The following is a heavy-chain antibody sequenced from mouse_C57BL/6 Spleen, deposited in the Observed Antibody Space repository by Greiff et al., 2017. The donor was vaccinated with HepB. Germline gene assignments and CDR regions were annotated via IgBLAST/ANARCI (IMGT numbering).Heavy chain of an antibody. CDR1: YFAFMASA. J-gene: IGHJ4*01. CDR2: FTMYSDAT. Sequence: LKESGAELVRPGSSVKLSCKDSYFAFMASAMHWVKQRPGHGLEWIGSFTMYSDATEYSENFKGKATLTANTSSSTAYMELSSLTSEYSAVYYCATGNYYGSSTYAMDYWGQRTSVTVSS. CDR3: ATGNYYGSSTYAMDY. D-gene: IGHD1-1*01. V-gene: IGHV1-49*01.